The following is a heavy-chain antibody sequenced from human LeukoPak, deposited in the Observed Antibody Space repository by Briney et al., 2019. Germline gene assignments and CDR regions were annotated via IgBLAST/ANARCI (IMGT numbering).Heavy chain of an antibody. J-gene: IGHJ4*02. CDR1: GFTFSSYG. V-gene: IGHV3-30*19. CDR3: AAEFCGGGRCYTGHSGHDY. Sequence: GGSLRLSCAASGFTFSSYGMHWVRQAPDKGLEWVAVISFDGNYKFYADSVKGRFTISRDSSRNTLYLQMNSLRAEDTAVYYCAAEFCGGGRCYTGHSGHDYWGQGTLVTVSS. D-gene: IGHD2-15*01. CDR2: ISFDGNYK.